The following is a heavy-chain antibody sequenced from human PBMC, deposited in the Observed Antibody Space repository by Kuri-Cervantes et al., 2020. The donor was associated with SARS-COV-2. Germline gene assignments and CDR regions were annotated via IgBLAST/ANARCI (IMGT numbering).Heavy chain of an antibody. Sequence: SVKVSCKASVGSFSSDAISWVRQAPGQGLEWMGRIIPFVGIANYAQKFQGRATITADDSTSTAYMELSSLRSEDTAVYYCAREFMVWGVTHDDFDIWGQGTMVTVSS. V-gene: IGHV1-69*04. CDR1: VGSFSSDA. J-gene: IGHJ3*02. D-gene: IGHD3-10*01. CDR2: IIPFVGIA. CDR3: AREFMVWGVTHDDFDI.